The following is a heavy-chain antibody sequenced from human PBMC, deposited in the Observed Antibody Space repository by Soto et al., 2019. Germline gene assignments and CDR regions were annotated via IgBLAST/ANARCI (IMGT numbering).Heavy chain of an antibody. Sequence: ASVKVSCKASGYTFTSYDINWVRHATGQGLEWMGWMNPNSGNTGYAQKFQGRVTMTRNTSISTAYMELSSLRSEDTAVYYCARGLAAAGTQGYWGQGTLVTVSS. CDR2: MNPNSGNT. D-gene: IGHD6-13*01. J-gene: IGHJ4*02. V-gene: IGHV1-8*01. CDR1: GYTFTSYD. CDR3: ARGLAAAGTQGY.